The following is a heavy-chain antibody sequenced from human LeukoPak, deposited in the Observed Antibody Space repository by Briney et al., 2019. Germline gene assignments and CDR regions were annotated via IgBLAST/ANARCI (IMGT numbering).Heavy chain of an antibody. CDR1: GGSISSSNW. D-gene: IGHD6-19*01. CDR2: IYHSGST. J-gene: IGHJ4*02. CDR3: ARQGIAVAGQFDY. Sequence: SETLSLTCAVSGGSISSSNWWSWVRQPPGKGLEWIGEIYHSGSTNYNPSLKSRVTISVDKSKNQFSLKLSSVTAADTAVYYCARQGIAVAGQFDYWGQGTLVTVSS. V-gene: IGHV4-4*02.